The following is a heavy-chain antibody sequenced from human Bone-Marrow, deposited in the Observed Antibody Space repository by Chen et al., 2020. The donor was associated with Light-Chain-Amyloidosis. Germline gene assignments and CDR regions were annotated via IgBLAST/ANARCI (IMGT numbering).Heavy chain of an antibody. D-gene: IGHD5-12*01. Sequence: EVKKXGESLKISCKGSGYTFPNYWIGWVRQMPGKGLEWMGVIYPDDSDARYXXSFEXXXTXXXXXXXXXXXXXXXXXXXXXXXXXXXAXXXDGYNFDYWGQGTLVTVSS. CDR1: GYTFPNYW. CDR3: AXXXDGYNFDY. J-gene: IGHJ4*02. CDR2: IYPDDSDA. V-gene: IGHV5-51*01.